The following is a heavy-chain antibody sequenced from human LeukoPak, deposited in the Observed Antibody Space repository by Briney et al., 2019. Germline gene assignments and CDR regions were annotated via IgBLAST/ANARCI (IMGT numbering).Heavy chain of an antibody. Sequence: PSETLSLTCAVYGGSFSGYYWSWLRQPPGKGLEWIGEINHSGSTNYNPSLTSRVTMSVDTSKNQFSLKLSSVTAADTAVYYCARLRGATVAHNWFDPWGQGTLVTVSS. D-gene: IGHD6-19*01. CDR1: GGSFSGYY. CDR2: INHSGST. CDR3: ARLRGATVAHNWFDP. V-gene: IGHV4-34*01. J-gene: IGHJ5*02.